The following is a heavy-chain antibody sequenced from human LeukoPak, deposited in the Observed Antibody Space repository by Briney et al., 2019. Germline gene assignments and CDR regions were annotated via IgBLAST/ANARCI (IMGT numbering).Heavy chain of an antibody. D-gene: IGHD2-21*02. J-gene: IGHJ4*02. CDR1: GFTFSNAW. CDR2: ISGSGGST. V-gene: IGHV3-23*01. CDR3: AKGGGDLDY. Sequence: GGSLRLSCAASGFTFSNAWMSWVRQAPGKGLEWVSAISGSGGSTYYADSVKGRFPISRDNSKNALYLQMNSLRAEDTAVYYCAKGGGDLDYWGQGTLVTVSS.